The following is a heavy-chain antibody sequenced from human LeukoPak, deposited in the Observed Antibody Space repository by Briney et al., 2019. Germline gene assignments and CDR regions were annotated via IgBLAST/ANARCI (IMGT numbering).Heavy chain of an antibody. CDR3: ARGPPFMVTFGGVTTYFDY. J-gene: IGHJ4*02. CDR1: GGSFSGYY. V-gene: IGHV4-34*01. Sequence: SETLSLTCAVYGGSFSGYYWSWIRQPPGKGLEWIGEINHSGSTNYNPSLKSRVTISVDTSKNQFSLKLTSVTAADTAVYYCARGPPFMVTFGGVTTYFDYWGQGTLVTVSS. D-gene: IGHD3-16*01. CDR2: INHSGST.